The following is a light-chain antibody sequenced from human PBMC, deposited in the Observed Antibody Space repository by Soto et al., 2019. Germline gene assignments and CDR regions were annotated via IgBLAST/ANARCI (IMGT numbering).Light chain of an antibody. J-gene: IGLJ3*02. CDR2: ENN. CDR1: SSNMGNNF. CDR3: ATWDSNLSAVV. V-gene: IGLV1-51*02. Sequence: QSVLTQPPSLSAAPGQNVTISCSGSSSNMGNNFVSWYQQLPGTAPKLLIFENNKRPSGIPDRFSGSKSGTSATLGITGLQTGDEAHYDCATWDSNLSAVVFGGGTKVTVL.